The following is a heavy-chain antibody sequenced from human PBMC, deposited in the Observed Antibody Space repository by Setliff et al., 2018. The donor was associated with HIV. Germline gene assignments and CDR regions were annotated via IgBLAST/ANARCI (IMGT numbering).Heavy chain of an antibody. CDR1: GGSISNYY. Sequence: SETLSLTCTVSGGSISNYYWSWVRQPPGKGLEWIGYIYTTGSTNYNPSLKSRVTISADTSKNQFSLKLTSVTAADTAVYYCARGRMGYYGSGSYLPWGQGMLVTVSS. J-gene: IGHJ5*02. V-gene: IGHV4-4*09. D-gene: IGHD3-10*01. CDR3: ARGRMGYYGSGSYLP. CDR2: IYTTGST.